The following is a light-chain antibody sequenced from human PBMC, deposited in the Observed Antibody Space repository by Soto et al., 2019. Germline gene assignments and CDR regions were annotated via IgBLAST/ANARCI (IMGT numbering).Light chain of an antibody. CDR3: SSFEASNNLL. Sequence: QSALTQPPSASGSPGQSVTISCTGTSSDVGGYNYVSWYQQHPGKAPKLMIYEVSKRPSGVPARFSGSKSGNTASLTVSGRQVEDEADYYCSSFEASNNLLFGGGTKVTVL. CDR2: EVS. CDR1: SSDVGGYNY. V-gene: IGLV2-8*01. J-gene: IGLJ2*01.